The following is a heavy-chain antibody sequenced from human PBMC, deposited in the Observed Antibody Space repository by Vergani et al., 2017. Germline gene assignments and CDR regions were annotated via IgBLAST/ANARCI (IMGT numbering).Heavy chain of an antibody. CDR1: GFTFDDYA. V-gene: IGHV3-9*01. D-gene: IGHD3-3*01. J-gene: IGHJ2*01. Sequence: QLVESGGGLVQPGRSLRLSCAASGFTFDDYAMHWVRQAPGKGLEWVSAINWNSETITYADSVKGRFTISRDNAKNSLYLQMNSLRAEDTALYYCAKDHYDFWSGYPNLSPFDLWGRGTLVTVSS. CDR2: INWNSETI. CDR3: AKDHYDFWSGYPNLSPFDL.